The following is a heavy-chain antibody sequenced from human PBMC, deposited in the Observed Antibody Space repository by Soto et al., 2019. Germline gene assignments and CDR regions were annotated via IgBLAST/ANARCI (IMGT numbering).Heavy chain of an antibody. Sequence: QVQLVESGGGVVQPGRSLRLSCAASRFTFSSYGTHWVRQAPGKGLEWVAVIWYDGTTKYYADSVKGRFTISRDNSKNTLSLQMNSLRAEDTAVYYCASDGGYSGYDYGMDVWGQGTTVTVSS. CDR3: ASDGGYSGYDYGMDV. J-gene: IGHJ6*02. V-gene: IGHV3-33*01. D-gene: IGHD5-12*01. CDR1: RFTFSSYG. CDR2: IWYDGTTK.